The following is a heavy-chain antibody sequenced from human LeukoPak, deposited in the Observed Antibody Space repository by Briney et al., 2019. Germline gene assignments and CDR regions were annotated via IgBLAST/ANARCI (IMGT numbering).Heavy chain of an antibody. CDR2: IVGSGAGT. J-gene: IGHJ4*02. CDR1: GFLFSTYA. V-gene: IGHV3-23*01. D-gene: IGHD3/OR15-3a*01. CDR3: AKGGLVEPDY. Sequence: PGGSLRLSCATSGFLFSTYAMSWVRQAPGKGLEWVSTIVGSGAGTYYADSVKGRFTISRDNSKSTVYLHMDSLRADDTAVYYCAKGGLVEPDYWGQGTLVTVSS.